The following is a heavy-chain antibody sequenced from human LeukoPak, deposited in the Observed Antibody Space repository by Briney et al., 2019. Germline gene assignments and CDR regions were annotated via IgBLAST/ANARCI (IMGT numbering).Heavy chain of an antibody. CDR1: GGTFSNYA. J-gene: IGHJ4*02. V-gene: IGHV1-69*13. D-gene: IGHD1-26*01. Sequence: ASVKVSCTASGGTFSNYAISWVRQAPGQGLEWMGAIIPIFGTANYAQKFQGRVTITADESTGTAYMELSSLRSEDTAVYYCARSMRRGSYDSWGQGALVTVSS. CDR2: IIPIFGTA. CDR3: ARSMRRGSYDS.